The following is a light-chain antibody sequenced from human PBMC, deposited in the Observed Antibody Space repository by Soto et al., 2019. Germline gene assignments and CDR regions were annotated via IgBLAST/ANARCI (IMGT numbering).Light chain of an antibody. CDR2: GSS. V-gene: IGKV1-9*01. Sequence: DIQLTQSPSFLSASVGDRVTITCRASQGIRNHFAWFQQKPGKAPSLLMYGSSTLQSGVPSRFSGSQSGTEFTLTISSLQPEDFASYYCQQYYNYPLTFGPGTKVDV. J-gene: IGKJ3*01. CDR1: QGIRNH. CDR3: QQYYNYPLT.